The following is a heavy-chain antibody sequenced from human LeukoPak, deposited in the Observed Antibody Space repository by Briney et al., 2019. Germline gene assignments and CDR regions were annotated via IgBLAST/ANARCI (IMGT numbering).Heavy chain of an antibody. CDR2: ISGSGIST. CDR1: GFTFSRNA. V-gene: IGHV3-23*01. CDR3: AKVSDMERGYFDY. Sequence: GGSLRLSCAASGFTFSRNAMSWVRQAPGKGLEWVSAISGSGISTYYADSVKGRFTISRDNSKNTLYLQMNSLRAEDTAVYYCAKVSDMERGYFDYWGQGTLVTVSS. D-gene: IGHD3-10*01. J-gene: IGHJ4*02.